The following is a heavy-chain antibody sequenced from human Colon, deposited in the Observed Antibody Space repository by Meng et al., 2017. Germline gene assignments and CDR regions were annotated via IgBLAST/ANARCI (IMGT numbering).Heavy chain of an antibody. CDR2: IYYTEAT. D-gene: IGHD1-26*01. CDR1: GASIPKKNYY. CDR3: VSRIGGSSETDF. V-gene: IGHV4-39*07. Sequence: QVQLQESGPGLVKPSATLSLSCTVAGASIPKKNYYWVWIRQPPGKGLEWIGNIYYTEATYYNPSLKGRVTISLDTSKNQFSLNLNAVTAADTAVYYCVSRIGGSSETDFWGQGTLVTVSS. J-gene: IGHJ1*01.